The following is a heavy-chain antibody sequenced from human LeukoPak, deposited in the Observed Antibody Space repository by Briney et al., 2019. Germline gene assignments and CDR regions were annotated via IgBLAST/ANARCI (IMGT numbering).Heavy chain of an antibody. D-gene: IGHD1-26*01. CDR2: ISSSSSYI. CDR1: GFTFSRYS. J-gene: IGHJ4*02. V-gene: IGHV3-21*04. Sequence: GGPLRLSCAASGFTFSRYSMNWVRQARGKGLEWVSSISSSSSYIYYADSVQGRFTISRDISKNTLYLQMDSLSVDDTAVYYCATISGSFEYLDYWGQGTLVTVSS. CDR3: ATISGSFEYLDY.